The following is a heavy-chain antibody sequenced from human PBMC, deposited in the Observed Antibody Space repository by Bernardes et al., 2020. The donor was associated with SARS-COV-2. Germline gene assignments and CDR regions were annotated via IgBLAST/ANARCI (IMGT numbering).Heavy chain of an antibody. V-gene: IGHV3-7*04. CDR1: GFTFRSYW. CDR3: GTDLYY. CDR2: INQNGNEK. Sequence: VGALILSCAASGFTFRSYWMSWVRQAPGKGLEWVANINQNGNEKYYVDSVKGRFTISRDNAKNSLHLQMNSLRAEDTAVYYCGTDLYYWGQGTLVTVSS. J-gene: IGHJ4*02.